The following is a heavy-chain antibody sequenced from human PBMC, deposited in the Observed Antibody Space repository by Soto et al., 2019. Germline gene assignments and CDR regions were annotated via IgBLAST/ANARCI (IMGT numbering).Heavy chain of an antibody. D-gene: IGHD3-22*01. CDR2: IYYSGST. V-gene: IGHV4-61*01. CDR1: GGSFSSGNYY. CDR3: ARAGSSGYYYTSYWFDP. J-gene: IGHJ5*02. Sequence: SETLSLTCTVSGGSFSSGNYYWSWIRQHPGKGLEWIGYIYYSGSTNYNPSLKSRVTISVDTSKNQFSLKLSSVTAADTAVYYCARAGSSGYYYTSYWFDPWGQGTLVTVSS.